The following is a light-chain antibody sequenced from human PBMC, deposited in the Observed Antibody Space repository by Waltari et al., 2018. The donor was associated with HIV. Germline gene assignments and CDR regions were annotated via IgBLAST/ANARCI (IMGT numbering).Light chain of an antibody. CDR1: QAVGSSD. CDR2: GAS. V-gene: IGKV3-20*01. J-gene: IGKJ1*01. CDR3: QQYATSPWT. Sequence: EIVLTQSPGPLSLSPGERATLSCRASQAVGSSDLAWYQQKPGQAPRLLIYGASSRAADIPDRFSGSGSGTDFTLTIGTLEPEDFAVYYCQQYATSPWTFGQGTKVEI.